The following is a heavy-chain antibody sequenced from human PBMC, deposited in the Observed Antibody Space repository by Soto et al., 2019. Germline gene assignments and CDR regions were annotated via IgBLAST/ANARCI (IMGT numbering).Heavy chain of an antibody. CDR3: AKAPARSSSYPDY. D-gene: IGHD6-13*01. J-gene: IGHJ4*02. CDR2: ISWNSGSI. CDR1: GFTFDDYA. V-gene: IGHV3-9*01. Sequence: EVQLVESGGGLVQPGRSLRLSCAASGFTFDDYAMHWVRQAPGKGLEWVSGISWNSGSIGYADSVKGRFTISRDNAKNSLYLQMNSLRAEDTALYYCAKAPARSSSYPDYWGQGTLVTVSS.